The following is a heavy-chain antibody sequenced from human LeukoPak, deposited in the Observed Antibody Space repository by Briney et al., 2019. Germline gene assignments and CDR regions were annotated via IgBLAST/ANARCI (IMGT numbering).Heavy chain of an antibody. D-gene: IGHD5-24*01. CDR3: ARVPWLQLEWAFDI. J-gene: IGHJ3*02. V-gene: IGHV4-39*07. Sequence: KPSETLSLTCTVSGGSISSSSYYWGWIRQPPGKGLEWIGSIYYSGSTYYNPSLKSRVTISVDTSKNQFSLKLSSVTAADTAVYYCARVPWLQLEWAFDIWGQGTMVTVSS. CDR1: GGSISSSSYY. CDR2: IYYSGST.